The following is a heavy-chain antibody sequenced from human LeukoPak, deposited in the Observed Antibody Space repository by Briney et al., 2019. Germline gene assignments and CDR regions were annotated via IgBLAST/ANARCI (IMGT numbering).Heavy chain of an antibody. CDR1: GGSISSYY. V-gene: IGHV4-59*08. Sequence: SETLSLTCTVSGGSISSYYWSWIRQPPGKGLEWIGYIYYSGSTNYNPSLKSRVTISADTSKNQFSLKLSSVTAADTAVYYCARQPLRYFDYWGQGTLVTVSS. CDR2: IYYSGST. CDR3: ARQPLRYFDY. J-gene: IGHJ4*02.